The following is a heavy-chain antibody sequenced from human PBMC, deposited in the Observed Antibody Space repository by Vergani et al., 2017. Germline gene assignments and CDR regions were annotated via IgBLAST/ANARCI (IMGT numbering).Heavy chain of an antibody. CDR3: AREVDYYDSSGYYDY. J-gene: IGHJ4*02. CDR2: ISSSSSYI. CDR1: GFTFSSYS. D-gene: IGHD3-22*01. V-gene: IGHV3-21*01. Sequence: VQLVESGGGVVQPGRSLRLSCAASGFTFSSYSMNWVRQAPGKGLEWVSSISSSSSYIYYADSVKGRFTISRDNAKNSLYLQMNSLRAEDTAVYYCAREVDYYDSSGYYDYWGQGTLVTVSS.